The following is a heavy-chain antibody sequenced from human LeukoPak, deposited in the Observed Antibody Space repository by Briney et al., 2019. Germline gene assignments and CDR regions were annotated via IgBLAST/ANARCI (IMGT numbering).Heavy chain of an antibody. V-gene: IGHV3-11*04. CDR3: ARKFDFWSGYLDYYMDV. J-gene: IGHJ6*03. CDR2: ISSSGSTI. CDR1: GFTFSDYY. D-gene: IGHD3-3*01. Sequence: GSLRLSCAASGFTFSDYYMSWIRQAPGKGLEWVSYISSSGSTIYYADSVKGRFTISRDNAKNSLYLQMNSLRAEDTAVYYCARKFDFWSGYLDYYMDVWGKGTTVTVSS.